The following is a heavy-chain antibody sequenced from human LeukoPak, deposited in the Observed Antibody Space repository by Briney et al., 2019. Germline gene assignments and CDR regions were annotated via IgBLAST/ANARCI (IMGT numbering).Heavy chain of an antibody. CDR1: GGTFSSYA. CDR2: IIPIFGTA. Sequence: GASVKVSCKASGGTFSSYAISWVRQAPGQGLEWMGGIIPIFGTANYAQKFQGRVTITADESTSTACMELSSLRSEDTAVYYCARSSTMVRGVSVWFDPWGQGTLVTVSS. CDR3: ARSSTMVRGVSVWFDP. V-gene: IGHV1-69*13. D-gene: IGHD3-10*01. J-gene: IGHJ5*02.